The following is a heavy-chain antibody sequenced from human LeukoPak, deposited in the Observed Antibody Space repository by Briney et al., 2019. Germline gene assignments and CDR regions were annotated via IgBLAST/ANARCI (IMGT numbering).Heavy chain of an antibody. D-gene: IGHD3-10*01. CDR1: GGSVSSVSYY. Sequence: SETLSLTCTDSGGSVSSVSYYWSWIRQPPGKGLEWIGYIYYSGNTNYNPSLKSRVTISVDTSKNQFSLKLSSVTAADTAVYYCARDLSLWGEGLYWYFDLWGRGTLVTVSS. CDR3: ARDLSLWGEGLYWYFDL. V-gene: IGHV4-61*01. CDR2: IYYSGNT. J-gene: IGHJ2*01.